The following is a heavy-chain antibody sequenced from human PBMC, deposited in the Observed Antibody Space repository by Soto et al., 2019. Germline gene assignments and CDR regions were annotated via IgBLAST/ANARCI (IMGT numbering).Heavy chain of an antibody. CDR1: GGSFSGYY. D-gene: IGHD4-17*01. J-gene: IGHJ2*01. Sequence: QVQLQQWGAGLLKPSETLSLTCAVYGGSFSGYYWSWIRQPPGKGLEWIGEINHSGSTNYNPSLKRRVTISVDTSKNQFALKLSSVTAADTAVYYCARETYGHWYFDLWGRGTLVTVSS. CDR2: INHSGST. V-gene: IGHV4-34*01. CDR3: ARETYGHWYFDL.